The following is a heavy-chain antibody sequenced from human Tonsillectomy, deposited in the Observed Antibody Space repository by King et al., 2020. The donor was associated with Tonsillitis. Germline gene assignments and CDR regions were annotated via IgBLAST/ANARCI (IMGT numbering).Heavy chain of an antibody. J-gene: IGHJ4*02. CDR3: ATLGGYGSMTHDY. CDR2: ISYDGSNK. D-gene: IGHD3-16*01. CDR1: GFTFSSYG. V-gene: IGHV3-30*03. Sequence: VQLVESGGGVVQPGRSLRLSCAASGFTFSSYGMHWVRQAPGKGLEWVAVISYDGSNKYYADSVKGRFTISRDNSKNTLYLQMNSLIAEDTAVYYCATLGGYGSMTHDYWGQGTLVTVSA.